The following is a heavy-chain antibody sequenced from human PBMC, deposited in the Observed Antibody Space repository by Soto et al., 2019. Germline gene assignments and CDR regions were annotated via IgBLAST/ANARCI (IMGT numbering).Heavy chain of an antibody. CDR1: CGSISSSSYY. CDR2: IYYSGST. V-gene: IGHV4-39*01. J-gene: IGHJ5*02. CDR3: ARGVVVVAANNWFDP. D-gene: IGHD2-15*01. Sequence: SETLSLTCTGSCGSISSSSYYWGWIRQPPGKGLEWIGSIYYSGSTYYNPSLKSRVTISVDTSKNQFSLKLSSVTAADTAVYYCARGVVVVAANNWFDPWGQGTLVTVSS.